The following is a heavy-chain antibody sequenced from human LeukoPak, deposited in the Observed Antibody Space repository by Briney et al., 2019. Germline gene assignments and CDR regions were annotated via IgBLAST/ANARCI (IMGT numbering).Heavy chain of an antibody. V-gene: IGHV4-34*01. D-gene: IGHD6-13*01. J-gene: IGHJ4*02. CDR2: INHSGST. Sequence: SETLSLTCAVYGGSFSGYYWSWLRQPPGKGLEWIGEINHSGSTNYNPSLKSRVTISVDTSKNQFSLKLSSVTAADTAVYYCASDYSSSFLFDYWGQGTLVTVSS. CDR3: ASDYSSSFLFDY. CDR1: GGSFSGYY.